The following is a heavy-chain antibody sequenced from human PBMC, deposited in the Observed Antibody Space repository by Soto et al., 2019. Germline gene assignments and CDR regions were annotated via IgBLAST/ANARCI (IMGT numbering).Heavy chain of an antibody. J-gene: IGHJ4*02. CDR3: ARQIYDSDTGPNFQYYFDS. D-gene: IGHD3-22*01. Sequence: GESLKISCKGSGYSFTTFWITWVRQMPGKGLEWMGTVDPRDSYTNYSPSFRGHVTISATKSITTVFLQWSSLRASDTAMYYCARQIYDSDTGPNFQYYFDSWGQGTPVTVSS. CDR2: VDPRDSYT. CDR1: GYSFTTFW. V-gene: IGHV5-10-1*01.